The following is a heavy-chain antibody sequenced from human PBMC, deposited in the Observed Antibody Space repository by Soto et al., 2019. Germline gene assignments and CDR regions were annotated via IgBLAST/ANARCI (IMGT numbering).Heavy chain of an antibody. CDR3: ARRKRFLEWSPHPEVDYYYYYMDV. CDR2: MNPNSGNT. V-gene: IGHV1-8*01. J-gene: IGHJ6*03. D-gene: IGHD3-3*01. CDR1: GYTFTSYD. Sequence: ASVKVSCKASGYTFTSYDINWVRQATGQGLEWMGWMNPNSGNTGYAQKFQGRVTMTRNTSISTAYMELSSLRSEDTAVYYCARRKRFLEWSPHPEVDYYYYYMDVWGKGTTVTVSS.